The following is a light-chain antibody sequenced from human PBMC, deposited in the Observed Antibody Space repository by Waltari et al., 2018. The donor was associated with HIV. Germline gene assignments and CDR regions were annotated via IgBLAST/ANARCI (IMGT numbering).Light chain of an antibody. J-gene: IGKJ2*01. Sequence: EIVLTQSPGTLSLSPGERATLSCRASQSVSGRYLAWYQQKPGQAPRLLIYGASSRATGIPDRFSGSESGTDFTLTISRLEPEDFAVYYCQQYCNSLYTFGQGTKLDIK. CDR2: GAS. CDR3: QQYCNSLYT. V-gene: IGKV3-20*01. CDR1: QSVSGRY.